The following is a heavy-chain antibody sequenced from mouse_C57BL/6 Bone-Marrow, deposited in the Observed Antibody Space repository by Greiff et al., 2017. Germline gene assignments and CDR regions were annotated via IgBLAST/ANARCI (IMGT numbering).Heavy chain of an antibody. Sequence: VQLVESGAELVKPGASVKMSCKASGYTFTTYPLAWMKQNHGKSLKWIGNFHPYNDDPKYNETFKGKATLTVEKSSRTDYWELSRLTSYDSAVYYCARGGNYGGYYFDYWGQGTTLTVSS. CDR2: FHPYNDDP. CDR1: GYTFTTYP. V-gene: IGHV1-47*01. D-gene: IGHD2-1*01. J-gene: IGHJ2*01. CDR3: ARGGNYGGYYFDY.